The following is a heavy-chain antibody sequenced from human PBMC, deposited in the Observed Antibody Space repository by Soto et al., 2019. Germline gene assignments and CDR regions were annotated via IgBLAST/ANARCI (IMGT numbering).Heavy chain of an antibody. CDR1: GFTFSYYW. V-gene: IGHV3-7*05. D-gene: IGHD3-22*01. CDR3: ARDAIYSDSIFCYDVLDI. CDR2: IRGDAGVE. Sequence: DVQVMESGGGLVQPGESPTLSCAASGFTFSYYWMTWVRQAPGKGLEWVANIRGDAGVEHYLDSGKGRFSVSRHHAKDTVYLQIYRLRMEDTAVYDCARDAIYSDSIFCYDVLDIWGQGTMVTVSS. J-gene: IGHJ3*02.